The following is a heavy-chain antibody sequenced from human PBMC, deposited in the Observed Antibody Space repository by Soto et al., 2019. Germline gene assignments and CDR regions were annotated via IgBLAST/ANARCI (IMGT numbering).Heavy chain of an antibody. CDR2: INWNGSDT. Sequence: EVQLVESGGSVARPGGSLRLSCAASGFTFDDYGMSWVRQGPGKGLEWVSGINWNGSDTAYADSVKGRFTISRDNAKNCLYLPMNSPRAADRPLYYCAGAVYGGNPGAEDFHYRCQGTLWTVST. D-gene: IGHD2-15*01. V-gene: IGHV3-20*04. CDR3: AGAVYGGNPGAEDFHY. J-gene: IGHJ1*01. CDR1: GFTFDDYG.